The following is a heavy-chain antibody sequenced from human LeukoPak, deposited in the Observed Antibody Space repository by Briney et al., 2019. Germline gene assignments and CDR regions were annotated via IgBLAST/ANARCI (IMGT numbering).Heavy chain of an antibody. CDR2: INSDGRST. CDR3: ARVTIFGVVATFDY. V-gene: IGHV3-74*01. D-gene: IGHD3-3*01. CDR1: GFTFSSYW. J-gene: IGHJ4*02. Sequence: PGGSLRLSCAASGFTFSSYWMHWVRQAPGKGLVWVSRINSDGRSTSYADSVKGRFTISRASAKNTLYLQMNSLRAEDTAVYYCARVTIFGVVATFDYWGQGTLVTVSS.